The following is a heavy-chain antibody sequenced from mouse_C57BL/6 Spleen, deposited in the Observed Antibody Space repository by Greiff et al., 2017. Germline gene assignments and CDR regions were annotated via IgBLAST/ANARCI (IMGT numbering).Heavy chain of an antibody. D-gene: IGHD4-1*01. V-gene: IGHV5-17*01. CDR2: ISSGSSTI. CDR1: GFTFSDYG. CDR3: ANVNWDGAFYYAMDY. J-gene: IGHJ4*01. Sequence: EVKVVESGGGLVKPGGSLKLSCAASGFTFSDYGMHWVRQAPEKGLEWVAYISSGSSTIYYADTVKGRFTISRDNAKNTLFLQMTSLRSEDTAMYYCANVNWDGAFYYAMDYWGQGTSVTVSS.